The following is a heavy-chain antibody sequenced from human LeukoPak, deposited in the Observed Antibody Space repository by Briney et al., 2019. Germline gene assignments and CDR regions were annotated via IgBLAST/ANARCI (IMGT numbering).Heavy chain of an antibody. J-gene: IGHJ4*02. D-gene: IGHD3-16*02. CDR3: ARDGGYDYVWGSYRPPRN. Sequence: SETLSLTCTVSGGSISSYYWSWIRQPPGKGLEWIGYIYYSGSTNYNPSLKSRVTISVDKSKNQFSLKLSSVTAADTAVYYCARDGGYDYVWGSYRPPRNWGQGTLVTVSS. V-gene: IGHV4-59*12. CDR1: GGSISSYY. CDR2: IYYSGST.